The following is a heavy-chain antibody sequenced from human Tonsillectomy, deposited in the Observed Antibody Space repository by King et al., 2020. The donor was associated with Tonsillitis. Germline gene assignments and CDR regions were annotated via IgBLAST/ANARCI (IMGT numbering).Heavy chain of an antibody. D-gene: IGHD5-18*01. CDR1: GFTFSSYG. Sequence: VQLVESGGGVVQPGRSLRLSCAASGFTFSSYGMHWVRQAPGKGLEWVAVISYDGSNIYYADSVKGRFTISRDNSKNTLYLQMNSLRAEDTAVYYCAKMGYSYGFFDYWGQGTLVTVSS. V-gene: IGHV3-30*18. J-gene: IGHJ4*02. CDR3: AKMGYSYGFFDY. CDR2: ISYDGSNI.